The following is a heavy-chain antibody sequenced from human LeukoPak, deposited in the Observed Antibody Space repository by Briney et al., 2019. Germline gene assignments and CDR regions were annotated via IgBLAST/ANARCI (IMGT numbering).Heavy chain of an antibody. CDR1: VGTFSSYA. CDR2: IIPIFGTA. D-gene: IGHD2-15*01. V-gene: IGHV1-69*13. J-gene: IGHJ6*03. Sequence: SVKVSCKASVGTFSSYAISWVRQAPGQGLEWMGGIIPIFGTANYAQKFQGRVTITADESTSTAYMELSSLRSEDTAVYYCARVGSIAGAVHYYYYYMDVWGKGTTVTVSS. CDR3: ARVGSIAGAVHYYYYYMDV.